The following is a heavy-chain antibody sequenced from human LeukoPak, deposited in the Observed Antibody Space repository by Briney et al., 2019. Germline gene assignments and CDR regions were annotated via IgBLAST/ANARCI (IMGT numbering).Heavy chain of an antibody. CDR2: IIPIFGTA. CDR3: ARDQIAAAGTVKFKY. V-gene: IGHV1-69*01. CDR1: GGTFSSYA. Sequence: SVKVSCKASGGTFSSYAISWVRQAPGQGLEWMGGIIPIFGTANYAQKFQGRVTITADESTSTAYMELSSLRSEDTAVYYCARDQIAAAGTVKFKYWGQGTLVTVSS. J-gene: IGHJ4*02. D-gene: IGHD6-13*01.